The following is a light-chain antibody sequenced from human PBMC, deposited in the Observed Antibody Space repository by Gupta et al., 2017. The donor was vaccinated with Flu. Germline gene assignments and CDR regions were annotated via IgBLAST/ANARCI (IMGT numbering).Light chain of an antibody. CDR1: QSISTY. Sequence: DIQMTQSPSSLSASVGDRVTITCRASQSISTYLNWYQQKPGKAPNLLIYAASSLQSGVPSRFSGSGSGTDFTLTISSLQPEDFVTYYCQQSYSTPYTFGQGTKVEIK. CDR2: AAS. CDR3: QQSYSTPYT. J-gene: IGKJ2*01. V-gene: IGKV1-39*01.